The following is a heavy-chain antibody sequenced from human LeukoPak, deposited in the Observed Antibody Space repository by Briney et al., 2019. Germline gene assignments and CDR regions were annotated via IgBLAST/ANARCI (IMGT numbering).Heavy chain of an antibody. V-gene: IGHV3-21*01. J-gene: IGHJ4*02. CDR2: ITGSSSYI. D-gene: IGHD3-16*02. CDR1: GFTFSSYS. Sequence: GSLRLSCAASGFTFSSYSMNWVRQAPGKGLEWVSSITGSSSYIYYADSVKGRFTISRDNAKNSLYLQMNSLRAEDTAVYYCARVLGSSEDYVWGSYRFWGQGTLVTVSS. CDR3: ARVLGSSEDYVWGSYRF.